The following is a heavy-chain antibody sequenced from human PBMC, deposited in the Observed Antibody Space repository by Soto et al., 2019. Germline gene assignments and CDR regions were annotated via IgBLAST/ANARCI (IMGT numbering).Heavy chain of an antibody. J-gene: IGHJ4*02. CDR3: AKDGKVEAAAPNX. D-gene: IGHD6-13*01. Sequence: PGGSLRLSCAASGFTFYSYALSWVRQAPGKGLEWVSTLSYTGDVTYYADFVRVRFTISRDTSKNTLFLQMNSLTAEDTAVYYCAKDGKVEAAAPNXWGQGTQVTVSX. CDR1: GFTFYSYA. CDR2: LSYTGDVT. V-gene: IGHV3-23*01.